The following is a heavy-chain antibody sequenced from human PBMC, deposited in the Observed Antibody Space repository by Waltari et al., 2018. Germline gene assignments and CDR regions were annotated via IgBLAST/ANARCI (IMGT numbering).Heavy chain of an antibody. Sequence: QLQLQESGPVLVKPSATLSLTGSVSGASLRRRNYYWGWIRQPPGKGLEWIGSMFKGGSTYYNPSLKSRVTISVDTSKNQFSLRLNSVTAADTAIYYCARHGYSGGWLDPWGQGTLVTVSS. D-gene: IGHD4-17*01. CDR3: ARHGYSGGWLDP. CDR2: MFKGGST. J-gene: IGHJ5*02. V-gene: IGHV4-39*01. CDR1: GASLRRRNYY.